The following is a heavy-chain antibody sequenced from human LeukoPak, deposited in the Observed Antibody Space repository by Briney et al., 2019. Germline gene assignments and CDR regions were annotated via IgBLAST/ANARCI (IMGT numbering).Heavy chain of an antibody. CDR1: GFTFSSYA. CDR2: ISGSGGST. CDR3: ANSRTAYCGGDCYSPDY. D-gene: IGHD2-21*02. V-gene: IGHV3-23*01. Sequence: GGSLRLSCAASGFTFSSYAMSWVRQAPGEGVEWVSAISGSGGSTYYADSVKGRFTISRDNSKNTLYLQMNSLRAEDTAVYYCANSRTAYCGGDCYSPDYWGQGTLVTVSS. J-gene: IGHJ4*02.